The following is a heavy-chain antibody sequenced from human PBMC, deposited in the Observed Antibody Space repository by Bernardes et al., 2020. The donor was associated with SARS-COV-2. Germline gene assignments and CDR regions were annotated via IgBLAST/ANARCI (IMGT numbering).Heavy chain of an antibody. D-gene: IGHD5-12*01. CDR3: ARDPGVDKSIDY. V-gene: IGHV3-48*03. Sequence: GGSLRLSCAASGFTFNSYEMNWVRQAPGKGLEWVSYISSSGSTIYYADSVKGRFTISRDNAKNSLYLQMNSLRAEDTAVYYCARDPGVDKSIDYWGQGTLVTVSS. CDR2: ISSSGSTI. CDR1: GFTFNSYE. J-gene: IGHJ4*02.